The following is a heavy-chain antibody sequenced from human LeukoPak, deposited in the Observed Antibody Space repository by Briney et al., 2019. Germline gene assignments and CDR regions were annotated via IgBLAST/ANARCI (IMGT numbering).Heavy chain of an antibody. D-gene: IGHD2-2*01. CDR2: INPNSGGT. Sequence: GASVKVSCKASGYTFTGYYMHWVRQAPGQGLEWMGWINPNSGGTNYAQKFQGRVTMTRDTSISTAYMELSRLRSDDTAVYYCARPASVSSTSCYWCFDYWGQGTLVTVSS. J-gene: IGHJ4*02. CDR3: ARPASVSSTSCYWCFDY. V-gene: IGHV1-2*02. CDR1: GYTFTGYY.